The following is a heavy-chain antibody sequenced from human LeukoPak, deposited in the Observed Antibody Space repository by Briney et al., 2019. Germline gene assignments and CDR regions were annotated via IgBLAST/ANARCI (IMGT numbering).Heavy chain of an antibody. Sequence: ASVKVSCKASGYTFTSYGISWVRQAPGQGLEWMGWISAYNGNTNYAQKPQGRVTMTTDTSTSTAYMELRSLRSDDTAVYYCARGTPTTYYYDSSGYYYDDYWGQGTLVTVSS. J-gene: IGHJ4*02. D-gene: IGHD3-22*01. CDR3: ARGTPTTYYYDSSGYYYDDY. CDR2: ISAYNGNT. V-gene: IGHV1-18*01. CDR1: GYTFTSYG.